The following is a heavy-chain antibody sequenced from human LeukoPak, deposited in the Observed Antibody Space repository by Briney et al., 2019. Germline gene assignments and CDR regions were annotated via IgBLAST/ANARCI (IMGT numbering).Heavy chain of an antibody. D-gene: IGHD2-21*02. CDR1: GSSFSRHW. CDR2: ISSDGSRA. Sequence: GGSLRLSCAASGSSFSRHWMHWVRQDPGRGLMWLSVISSDGSRAIYADSVKGRFTISRDNAKNTLSLQMNSLRAGDTAIYFCARDLYCGGNCYPYYLDNWGQGSLVTVSS. V-gene: IGHV3-74*01. J-gene: IGHJ4*02. CDR3: ARDLYCGGNCYPYYLDN.